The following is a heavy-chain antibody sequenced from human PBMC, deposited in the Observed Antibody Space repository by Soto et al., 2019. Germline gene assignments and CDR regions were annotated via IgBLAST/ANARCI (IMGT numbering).Heavy chain of an antibody. D-gene: IGHD3-10*01. CDR2: MRSKTYGGTT. J-gene: IGHJ5*02. V-gene: IGHV3-49*03. Sequence: GGSLRLSCTASGFTFGDNAVSWFRQAPGKGLEWVAIMRSKTYGGTTEYAASVKGRFTISIDDSKTIAYLQMNSLKIEDTAMYYCASGQRRFAWGQGTRVTVSS. CDR1: GFTFGDNA. CDR3: ASGQRRFA.